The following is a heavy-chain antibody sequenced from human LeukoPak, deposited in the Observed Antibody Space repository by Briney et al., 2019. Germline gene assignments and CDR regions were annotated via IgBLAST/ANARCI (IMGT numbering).Heavy chain of an antibody. D-gene: IGHD3-22*01. CDR1: GFTVSSNY. Sequence: GGSLRLSCAASGFTVSSNYMSWVRQAPGKGLEWVSVIYSGGSTYYADSVKGRFTISRDNSKNTLYLQMNSLGAEDTAVYYCAMQGYYDSSGRHFDYWGQGTLVTVSS. J-gene: IGHJ4*02. CDR3: AMQGYYDSSGRHFDY. CDR2: IYSGGST. V-gene: IGHV3-66*02.